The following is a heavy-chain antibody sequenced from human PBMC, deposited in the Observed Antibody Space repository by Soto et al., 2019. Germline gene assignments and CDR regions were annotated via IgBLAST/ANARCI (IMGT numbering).Heavy chain of an antibody. Sequence: ASVKVSCKASGGTFSSYAISWVRQAPGQGLEWMGGIIPIFGTANYAQKFQGRVTITADESTSTAYMELSSLRSEDTAVYYCARSIVGATRARYNWFEPWGQGTLVTVSS. D-gene: IGHD1-26*01. CDR2: IIPIFGTA. CDR1: GGTFSSYA. V-gene: IGHV1-69*13. CDR3: ARSIVGATRARYNWFEP. J-gene: IGHJ5*02.